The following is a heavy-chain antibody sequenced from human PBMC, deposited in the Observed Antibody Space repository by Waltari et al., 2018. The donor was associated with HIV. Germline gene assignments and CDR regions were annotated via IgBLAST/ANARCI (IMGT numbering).Heavy chain of an antibody. V-gene: IGHV3-9*01. CDR1: GFTFDDYA. CDR2: ISWNSGSI. J-gene: IGHJ4*02. Sequence: EVQLVESGGGLVQPGRSLILSCAASGFTFDDYAMPWVRQAPGKGLEWVSGISWNSGSIGYADSVKGRFTISRDNAKNSLYLQMNSLRAEDTALYYCAKGRFGELSHWGQGTLVTVSS. D-gene: IGHD3-10*01. CDR3: AKGRFGELSH.